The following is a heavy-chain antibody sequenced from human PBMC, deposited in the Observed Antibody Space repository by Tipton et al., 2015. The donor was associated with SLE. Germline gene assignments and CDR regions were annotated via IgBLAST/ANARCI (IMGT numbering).Heavy chain of an antibody. CDR1: GGSINSGGYY. Sequence: LRLSCIVSGGSINSGGYYWGGIRQPPGRGLEWVGSIYSSGSTYYSPSLKSRVTISVDTSKNQFSLSLSAVTAADTAVYFCARDRFYESGGYFFEYWGPGTLVIVSS. D-gene: IGHD3-22*01. V-gene: IGHV4-39*07. CDR3: ARDRFYESGGYFFEY. J-gene: IGHJ4*02. CDR2: IYSSGST.